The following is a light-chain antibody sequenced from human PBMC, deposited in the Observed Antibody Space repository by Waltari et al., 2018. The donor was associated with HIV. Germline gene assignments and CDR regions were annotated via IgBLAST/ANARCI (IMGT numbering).Light chain of an antibody. J-gene: IGLJ2*01. CDR2: DVS. V-gene: IGLV2-14*03. CDR3: SSYTSSSVV. Sequence: QSALTQPASVSGSPGQSITLSCTGTSSDVGGYNYVSWYQQHPGKAPKLMIYDVSNRPPGVSNRFSGSKSGNTASLTISGLQAEDEADYYCSSYTSSSVVFGGGTKLTVL. CDR1: SSDVGGYNY.